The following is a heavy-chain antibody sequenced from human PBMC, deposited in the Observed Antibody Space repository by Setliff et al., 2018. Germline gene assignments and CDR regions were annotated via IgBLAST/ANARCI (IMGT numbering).Heavy chain of an antibody. V-gene: IGHV4-38-2*02. D-gene: IGHD4-17*01. CDR1: GYSISSGHY. CDR3: AGGRRYDYGWDFDY. CDR2: IPHSGST. J-gene: IGHJ4*02. Sequence: LSLTCTVSGYSISSGHYWGWIRQPPGKGLEWIGSIPHSGSTYYNPSLRSRVTISLDTSKNQFSPKLTSVTAADTAVYYCAGGRRYDYGWDFDYWGQGTLVTVAS.